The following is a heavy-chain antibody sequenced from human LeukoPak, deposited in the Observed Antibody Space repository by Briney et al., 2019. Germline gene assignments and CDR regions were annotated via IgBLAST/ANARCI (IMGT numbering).Heavy chain of an antibody. CDR2: ICSSSSTI. Sequence: GRSLRLSCAASGFTCCGYTMHRVRQAPGKGLEWVSYICSSSSTIYYADSGKGRFTISRDNATNSLYLQMNSLRAADTAVYYCARDPGGEYCTKGVCAKTTHPIFQHWLQGTLVSVPS. D-gene: IGHD2-8*01. J-gene: IGHJ1*01. CDR1: GFTCCGYT. V-gene: IGHV3-48*01. CDR3: ARDPGGEYCTKGVCAKTTHPIFQH.